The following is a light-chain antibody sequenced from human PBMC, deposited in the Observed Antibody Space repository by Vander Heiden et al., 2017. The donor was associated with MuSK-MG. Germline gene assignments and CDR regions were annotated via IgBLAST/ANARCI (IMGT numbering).Light chain of an antibody. J-gene: IGLJ2*01. CDR1: SSAVGGYNY. Sequence: QSALPQPASVSGSPGQSITISCTGTSSAVGGYNYVSWYQQHPGKAPKLMSYDVSNRPSGVSNRFSGSKSGNTASLTISGRQAEDEADYYCSSYTSSSTRVFGGGTKLTVL. CDR2: DVS. CDR3: SSYTSSSTRV. V-gene: IGLV2-14*03.